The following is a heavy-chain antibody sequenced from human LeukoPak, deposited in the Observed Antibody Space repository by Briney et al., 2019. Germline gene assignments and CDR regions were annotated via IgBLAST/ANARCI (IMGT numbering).Heavy chain of an antibody. CDR2: ISGSGGST. J-gene: IGHJ3*02. Sequence: EGSLRLSCAASGFTFSSYAMSWVRQAPGKGLEWVSAISGSGGSTYYADSVKGRFTISRDNSKNTLYLQMNSLRAEDTAVYYCAKDPSGALGAFDIWGQGTMVTVSS. CDR1: GFTFSSYA. D-gene: IGHD7-27*01. V-gene: IGHV3-23*01. CDR3: AKDPSGALGAFDI.